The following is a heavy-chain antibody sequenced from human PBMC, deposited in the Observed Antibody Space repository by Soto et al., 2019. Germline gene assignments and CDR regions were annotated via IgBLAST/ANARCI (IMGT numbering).Heavy chain of an antibody. CDR3: AKKSGTGMDV. D-gene: IGHD1-7*01. V-gene: IGHV3-23*01. Sequence: GGSLRLSCAASGFTFSTYAMSWVRQAPGKGLEWVSSISGSGGSTHYADSVKGRFTISRGNSKNTVYLQMNSLRAEDTAVYYCAKKSGTGMDVWGQGTTVTVSS. J-gene: IGHJ6*02. CDR1: GFTFSTYA. CDR2: ISGSGGST.